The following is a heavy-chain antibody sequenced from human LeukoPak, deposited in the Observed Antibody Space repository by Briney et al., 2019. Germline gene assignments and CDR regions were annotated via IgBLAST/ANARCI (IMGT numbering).Heavy chain of an antibody. V-gene: IGHV4-59*12. J-gene: IGHJ3*02. CDR2: IYHTGDT. D-gene: IGHD6-13*01. CDR3: ARDLAAAGIDAFDI. CDR1: GDSISNFW. Sequence: PSETLSLTCNVSGDSISNFWWSWIRQPPGKGLEWIGYIYHTGDTYYNPSLRSRLTISLDTSKNQFSLKLSSVTAADTAVYYCARDLAAAGIDAFDIWGQGTMVTVSS.